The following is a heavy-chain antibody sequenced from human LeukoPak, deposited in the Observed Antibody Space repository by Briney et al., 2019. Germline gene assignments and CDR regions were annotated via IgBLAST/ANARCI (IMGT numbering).Heavy chain of an antibody. J-gene: IGHJ4*02. Sequence: GASAKVSCKASGYTFSDYYIHWVRQAPGQGLEWMGWINPNSGGANYAQKFQGRVTMTRDTSISTAYMELSRLRSDDTAVYYCAREDEFDYWGQGTLVIVSS. CDR1: GYTFSDYY. CDR2: INPNSGGA. V-gene: IGHV1-2*02. CDR3: AREDEFDY.